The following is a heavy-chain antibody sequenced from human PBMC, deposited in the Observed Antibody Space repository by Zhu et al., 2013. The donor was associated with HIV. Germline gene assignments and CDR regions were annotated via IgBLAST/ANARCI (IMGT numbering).Heavy chain of an antibody. CDR1: GYTFTGYY. D-gene: IGHD2-21*01. J-gene: IGHJ4*02. Sequence: QVQLVQSGAEVKKPGASVKVSCKASGYTFTGYYMHWVRQTPGQGLEWMGWINPKSGGTKYAQKFQGRVTMTRDTSIRTAYMELSRLKSDDTAVYYCARADRVVIDYWGQGTLGHRLL. V-gene: IGHV1-2*02. CDR3: ARADRVVIDY. CDR2: INPKSGGT.